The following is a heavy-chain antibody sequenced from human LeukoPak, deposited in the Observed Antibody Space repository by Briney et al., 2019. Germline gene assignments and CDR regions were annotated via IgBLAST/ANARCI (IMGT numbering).Heavy chain of an antibody. D-gene: IGHD3-22*01. CDR2: ISGSGGST. Sequence: GGSLRLSCVASGFTFSNYGMSWVRQAPGKGLEWVSAISGSGGSTYYADSVKGRFTISRDNSKNTLYLQMNSLRAEDTAVYYCAKERITMIVVAATRFDPWGQGTLVTVSS. CDR3: AKERITMIVVAATRFDP. CDR1: GFTFSNYG. V-gene: IGHV3-23*01. J-gene: IGHJ5*02.